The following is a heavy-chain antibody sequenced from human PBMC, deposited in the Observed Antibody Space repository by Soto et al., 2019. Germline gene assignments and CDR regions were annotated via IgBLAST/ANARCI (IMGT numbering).Heavy chain of an antibody. V-gene: IGHV4-59*01. D-gene: IGHD5-12*01. CDR1: GASFRSYY. CDR3: ARARGSAGVFDY. J-gene: IGHJ4*02. CDR2: IYYSGST. Sequence: PSETLSLTCVVSGASFRSYYWSWIRQSPEKGLEWIGYIYYSGSTNYNPSLKSRVTISIDTSKNQFSLKVNSVTAADTAVYYCARARGSAGVFDYWGQGTQVTVSS.